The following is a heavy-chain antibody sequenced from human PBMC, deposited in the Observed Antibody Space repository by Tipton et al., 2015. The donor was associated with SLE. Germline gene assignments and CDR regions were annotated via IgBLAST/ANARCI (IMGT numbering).Heavy chain of an antibody. V-gene: IGHV1-69*01. CDR1: GGTFSSYA. CDR3: ARGVGEYVDY. J-gene: IGHJ4*02. Sequence: QSGAEVKKPGSSVKVSCKASGGTFSSYAISWVRQAPGQGLEWMGGIIPIFGTANDAQKFRGRVTITAVESTSTAYMELSSLRSEASAVYYCARGVGEYVDYWGQGTLVTVSS. CDR2: IIPIFGTA. D-gene: IGHD3-10*01.